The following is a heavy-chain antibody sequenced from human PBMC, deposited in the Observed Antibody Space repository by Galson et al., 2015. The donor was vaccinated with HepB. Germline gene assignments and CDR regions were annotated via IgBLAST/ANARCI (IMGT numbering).Heavy chain of an antibody. V-gene: IGHV3-23*01. Sequence: SLRLSCAASGFSFSSYAMNWVRQAPGKGLEWVSGVSGSGARTYYADSVKGRFTISRDNSKNTLYLQMNSLRAEDTAVYYCARGDFPLDCWGQGTLVTVSS. CDR1: GFSFSSYA. CDR3: ARGDFPLDC. CDR2: VSGSGART. D-gene: IGHD2/OR15-2a*01. J-gene: IGHJ4*02.